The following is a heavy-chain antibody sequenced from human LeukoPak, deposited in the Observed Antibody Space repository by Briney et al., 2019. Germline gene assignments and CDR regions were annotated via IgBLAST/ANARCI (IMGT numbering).Heavy chain of an antibody. V-gene: IGHV4-59*01. D-gene: IGHD3-10*01. CDR2: IYYSGST. CDR3: ARVPITMVRGVPRYYFDY. J-gene: IGHJ4*02. Sequence: PSETLSLTCTVSGGSISSYYWSWIRQPPGKGLEWIGYIYYSGSTNYNPSLKSRVTISVDTSKNQFSLKLSSVTAADTAVYYCARVPITMVRGVPRYYFDYWGQGTLVTVSS. CDR1: GGSISSYY.